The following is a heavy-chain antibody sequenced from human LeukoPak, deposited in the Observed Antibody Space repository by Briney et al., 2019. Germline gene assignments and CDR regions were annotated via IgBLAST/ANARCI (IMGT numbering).Heavy chain of an antibody. CDR1: GLTFSNAW. D-gene: IGHD3-22*01. V-gene: IGHV3-15*01. CDR3: TTEQAAYYYDSKGADFDY. CDR2: IKSKTDGGTT. J-gene: IGHJ4*02. Sequence: GGSLRLSCAASGLTFSNAWMSWVRQAPGKGLEWVGRIKSKTDGGTTDYAAPVKGRFTISRDDSKNTLYLQMNSLKTEDTAVYYCTTEQAAYYYDSKGADFDYWGQGTLVTVSS.